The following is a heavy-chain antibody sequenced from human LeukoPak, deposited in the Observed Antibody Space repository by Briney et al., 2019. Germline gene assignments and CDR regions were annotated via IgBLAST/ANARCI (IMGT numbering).Heavy chain of an antibody. CDR1: GFIFSSYE. CDR2: ISKSGSTK. V-gene: IGHV3-48*03. D-gene: IGHD1-14*01. Sequence: GGSLRLSCAASGFIFSSYEMIWVRQAPGKGLEFVSYISKSGSTKYYADSVRGRFTISRDISNNIWYLQMNSLRAEDTAVYYCAKGCQCPSGLSSWFDPRGQGTLVAVSS. J-gene: IGHJ5*02. CDR3: AKGCQCPSGLSSWFDP.